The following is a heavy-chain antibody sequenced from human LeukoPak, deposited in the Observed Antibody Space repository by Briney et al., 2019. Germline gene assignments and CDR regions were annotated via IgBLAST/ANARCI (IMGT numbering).Heavy chain of an antibody. V-gene: IGHV1-24*01. J-gene: IGHJ5*02. Sequence: ASVKVSCKVSGYTLTELSMHWVRQAPGKELEWMGGFDPEDGETIYAQKFQGRVTMTEDTSTDTAYMELSSLRSEDTAVYYCATVLRGAAAGYDTNGWFDPWGQGTLVTVSS. D-gene: IGHD6-13*01. CDR3: ATVLRGAAAGYDTNGWFDP. CDR2: FDPEDGET. CDR1: GYTLTELS.